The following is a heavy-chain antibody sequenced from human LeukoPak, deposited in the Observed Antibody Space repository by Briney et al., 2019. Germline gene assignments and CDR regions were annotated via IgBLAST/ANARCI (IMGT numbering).Heavy chain of an antibody. CDR1: GFTFSSYS. Sequence: GGSLRLSCAASGFTFSSYSMNWVRQAPGKGLEWVSSISSSSSYIYYADSVKGRFTISRDNAKNSLYLQMNSLRAEDTAVYYCARGRYHDSFNDAFDIWGQGTMVTVSS. CDR3: ARGRYHDSFNDAFDI. V-gene: IGHV3-21*01. D-gene: IGHD3-22*01. CDR2: ISSSSSYI. J-gene: IGHJ3*02.